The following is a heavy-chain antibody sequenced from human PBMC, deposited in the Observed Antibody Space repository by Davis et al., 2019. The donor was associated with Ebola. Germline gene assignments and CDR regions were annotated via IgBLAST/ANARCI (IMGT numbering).Heavy chain of an antibody. CDR1: GFAFTNYW. CDR2: INSDGRSI. CDR3: ARGDYYDSSGYYYGDTFDY. Sequence: GESLKISCAASGFAFTNYWMHWVRQAPGEGLVWVSRINSDGRSISYADDMKGRFTISRDNAKNSLYLQMNSLRAEDTAVYYCARGDYYDSSGYYYGDTFDYWGQGALVTVSS. D-gene: IGHD3-22*01. J-gene: IGHJ4*02. V-gene: IGHV3-74*01.